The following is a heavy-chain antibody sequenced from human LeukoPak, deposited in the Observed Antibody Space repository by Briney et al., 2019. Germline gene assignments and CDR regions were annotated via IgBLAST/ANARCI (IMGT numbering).Heavy chain of an antibody. Sequence: GGSLRLSCAASGFTFSSYGMHWVRQAPGKGLEWVAVIWYDGSNKYYADSVKGRFTISRDNSKNTLYLQMNSLRAEDTAVYYCARDLGYCSSTSCYITGPFDYWGQGTLVTVSS. CDR1: GFTFSSYG. D-gene: IGHD2-2*02. CDR3: ARDLGYCSSTSCYITGPFDY. J-gene: IGHJ4*02. V-gene: IGHV3-33*01. CDR2: IWYDGSNK.